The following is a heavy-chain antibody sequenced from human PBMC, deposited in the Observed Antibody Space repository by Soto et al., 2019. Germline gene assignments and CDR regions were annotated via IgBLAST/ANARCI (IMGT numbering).Heavy chain of an antibody. CDR2: IRSKANSYAT. D-gene: IGHD3-10*01. Sequence: GGSLRLSCAASGFTFSGSAMHWVRQASGKGLEWVGRIRSKANSYATAYAASVKGRFTISRDDSKNTAYLQMNSLKTEDTAVYYCTRLTPHGSGSPGAPWGQGTLVTVSS. V-gene: IGHV3-73*01. CDR3: TRLTPHGSGSPGAP. CDR1: GFTFSGSA. J-gene: IGHJ5*02.